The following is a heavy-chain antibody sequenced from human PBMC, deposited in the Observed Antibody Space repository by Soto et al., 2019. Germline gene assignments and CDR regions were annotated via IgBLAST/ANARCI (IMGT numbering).Heavy chain of an antibody. Sequence: QVQLVQSGAEVKKPGASVKVSCKASGYTFTSYGISWVRQAPRQGLEWMGWISAYNGNTNYAQKLQGRVTMTTDTSTSTVYMELWSLRSDDTAVYYCARRSLYYDSSDDAFEIWGQGTMVTVSS. V-gene: IGHV1-18*04. D-gene: IGHD3-22*01. J-gene: IGHJ3*02. CDR1: GYTFTSYG. CDR3: ARRSLYYDSSDDAFEI. CDR2: ISAYNGNT.